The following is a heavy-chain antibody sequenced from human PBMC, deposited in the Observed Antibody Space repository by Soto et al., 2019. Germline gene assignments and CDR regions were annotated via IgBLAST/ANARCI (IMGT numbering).Heavy chain of an antibody. Sequence: GSLRLSCAASGFTFSSYGMHWVRQAPGKGLEWVAVISYDGSNKYYADSVKGRFTISRDNSKNTLYLQMNSLRAEDTAVYYCAKDLRSGWPYYYYYGMDVWGQGTTVTVSS. CDR2: ISYDGSNK. CDR3: AKDLRSGWPYYYYYGMDV. CDR1: GFTFSSYG. D-gene: IGHD6-19*01. V-gene: IGHV3-30*18. J-gene: IGHJ6*02.